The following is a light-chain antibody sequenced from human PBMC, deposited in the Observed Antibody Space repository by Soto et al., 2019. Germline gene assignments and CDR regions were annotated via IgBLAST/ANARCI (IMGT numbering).Light chain of an antibody. Sequence: QPASVSGSPGQSITISCTGTSSDVGGYNYVSWYQQHPGKAPKFMIYDVSNRPSGVSNRFSGSKSGNTASLTISGLQAEDEADYYCSSYTSSSTLVFGGGTKLTVL. CDR2: DVS. CDR1: SSDVGGYNY. J-gene: IGLJ2*01. V-gene: IGLV2-14*01. CDR3: SSYTSSSTLV.